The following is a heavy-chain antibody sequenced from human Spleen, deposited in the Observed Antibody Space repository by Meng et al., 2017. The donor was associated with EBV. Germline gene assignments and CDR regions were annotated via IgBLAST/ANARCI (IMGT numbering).Heavy chain of an antibody. V-gene: IGHV1-18*01. J-gene: IGHJ4*02. CDR2: ISAYNGNR. CDR3: ARDLEDGDFNY. CDR1: GYRFTSYG. D-gene: IGHD5-24*01. Sequence: QLLLVQSGADVKQPGASVRISCKASGYRFTSYGLSWVQQAPRQGLEWMGWISAYNGNRNYGQKLQGRVTMTTDTSTSTAYMELRSLRSDDTAVYYCARDLEDGDFNYWGQGTLVTVSS.